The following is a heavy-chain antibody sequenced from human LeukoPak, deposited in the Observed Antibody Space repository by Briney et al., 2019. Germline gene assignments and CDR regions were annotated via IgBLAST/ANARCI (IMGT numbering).Heavy chain of an antibody. CDR3: ARDTAMYTSGLYFDY. D-gene: IGHD5-18*01. Sequence: GESLKISCKGSGYSFTSYWIGWVRQMPGKGLEWMGIIYPGDSDTRYSPSFQGQVTISADKSISTAYLQWSSLKASDTAMYYCARDTAMYTSGLYFDYWGQGTLVTVSS. CDR2: IYPGDSDT. J-gene: IGHJ4*02. CDR1: GYSFTSYW. V-gene: IGHV5-51*01.